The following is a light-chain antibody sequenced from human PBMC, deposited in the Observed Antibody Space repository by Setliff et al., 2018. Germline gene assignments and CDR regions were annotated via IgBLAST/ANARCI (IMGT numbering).Light chain of an antibody. J-gene: IGLJ3*02. V-gene: IGLV2-14*01. CDR3: SSHTTSSTWV. CDR2: EVS. Sequence: SVLTQPASVSGSPGQSITISCTGTSSDVGVYNSVSWYQQHPGKAPKLMIYEVSNRPSGISSRFSGSESGNTASLTISGLQAEDEADYYCSSHTTSSTWVFGGGTKVTVL. CDR1: SSDVGVYNS.